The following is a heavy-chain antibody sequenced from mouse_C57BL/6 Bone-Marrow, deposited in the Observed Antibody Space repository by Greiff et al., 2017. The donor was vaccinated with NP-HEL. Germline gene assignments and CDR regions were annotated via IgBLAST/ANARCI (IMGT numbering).Heavy chain of an antibody. CDR2: IWSGGST. Sequence: VQLQQSGPGLVQPSQSLSITCTVSGFSLTSYGVHWVRQSPGKGLEWLGVIWSGGSTDYNAAFISRLSISKDNSKSQVFFKMNSLQADDTAIYYCARGIYGNLFWYFDVWGTGTTVTVSS. J-gene: IGHJ1*03. CDR3: ARGIYGNLFWYFDV. CDR1: GFSLTSYG. V-gene: IGHV2-2*01. D-gene: IGHD2-1*01.